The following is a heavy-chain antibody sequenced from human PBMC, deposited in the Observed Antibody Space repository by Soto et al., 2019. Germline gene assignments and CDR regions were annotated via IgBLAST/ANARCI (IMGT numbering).Heavy chain of an antibody. J-gene: IGHJ4*02. Sequence: GGSLRLSCAASGFTVSSNYMTWVRQAPGKGLEWVSVIYTGGSTYYADSVKGRFTISRHNSKNTLYLQMDSLRAEDTAVYYCARGISPLFDYWGQGILVTVSS. V-gene: IGHV3-53*04. CDR1: GFTVSSNY. CDR2: IYTGGST. D-gene: IGHD3-3*02. CDR3: ARGISPLFDY.